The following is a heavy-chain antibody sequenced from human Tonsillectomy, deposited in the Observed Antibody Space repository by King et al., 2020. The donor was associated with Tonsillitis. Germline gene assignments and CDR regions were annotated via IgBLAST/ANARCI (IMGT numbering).Heavy chain of an antibody. V-gene: IGHV5-51*01. CDR2: IYPGDSDT. CDR3: ARPHYYYDIGGYYEADAFDV. CDR1: GYSFTSYW. D-gene: IGHD3-22*01. Sequence: EVQLVESGAEVKKPGESLKISCKGSGYSFTSYWIGWVRQMPGKGLEWMGIIYPGDSDTRYSPSFQGQVTISADKSISTAYLQWSSLKASDTAMYYCARPHYYYDIGGYYEADAFDVWGQGTMVTVSS. J-gene: IGHJ3*01.